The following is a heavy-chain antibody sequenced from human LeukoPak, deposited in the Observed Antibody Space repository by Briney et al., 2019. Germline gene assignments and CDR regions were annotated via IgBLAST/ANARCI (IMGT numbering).Heavy chain of an antibody. V-gene: IGHV1-69*13. J-gene: IGHJ6*02. D-gene: IGHD3-22*01. CDR1: GYTFTGYY. CDR3: ARGPAQYYYDSMDV. CDR2: IIPIFGTA. Sequence: GASVKVSCKASGYTFTGYYMHWVRQAPGQGLEWMGGIIPIFGTANYAQKFQGRVTITADESTSTAYMELSSLRSEDTAVYYCARGPAQYYYDSMDVWGQGTTVTVSS.